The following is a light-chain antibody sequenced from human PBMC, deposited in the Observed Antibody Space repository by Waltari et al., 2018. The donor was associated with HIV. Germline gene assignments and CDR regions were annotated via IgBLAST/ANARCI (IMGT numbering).Light chain of an antibody. J-gene: IGLJ2*01. CDR3: SSYTANSRI. Sequence: QSALTQPASVSGSLGQSITISCTGTSSDVGGHNSVSWYQQHPGKAPKLLISDFSNRPSGVCKRFSGSRSGNTASLTISGLQAEDEADYYCSSYTANSRIFGGGTRLTVL. CDR2: DFS. CDR1: SSDVGGHNS. V-gene: IGLV2-14*03.